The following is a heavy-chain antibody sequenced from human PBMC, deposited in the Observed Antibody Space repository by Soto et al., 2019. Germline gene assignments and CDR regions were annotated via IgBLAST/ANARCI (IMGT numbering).Heavy chain of an antibody. J-gene: IGHJ6*02. CDR2: IRSKAYGGTT. CDR1: GFTFGDYA. Sequence: GGSLRLSCTASGFTFGDYAMSWFRQAPGKGLEWVGFIRSKAYGGTTEYAASVKGRFTISRDDSKSIAYLQMNSLKTEDTAVYHCTRDGGSYYYYYGMDVWGQGTTVTVSS. V-gene: IGHV3-49*03. CDR3: TRDGGSYYYYYGMDV. D-gene: IGHD1-26*01.